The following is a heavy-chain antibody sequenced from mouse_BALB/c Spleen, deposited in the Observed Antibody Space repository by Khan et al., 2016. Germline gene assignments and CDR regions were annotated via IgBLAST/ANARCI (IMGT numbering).Heavy chain of an antibody. V-gene: IGHV14-3*02. CDR1: GFNIKDTN. CDR2: IDPANGNT. J-gene: IGHJ1*01. Sequence: VQLKQSGAELVKPGASVKLSCTSSGFNIKDTNMHWVKQRPEQGLEWIGKIDPANGNTKYDPKFQGKATITADTSSNTDYLQRSSLTSDDSAVYSCASRTLTPRYFDVWGAGTTVTVSS. CDR3: ASRTLTPRYFDV.